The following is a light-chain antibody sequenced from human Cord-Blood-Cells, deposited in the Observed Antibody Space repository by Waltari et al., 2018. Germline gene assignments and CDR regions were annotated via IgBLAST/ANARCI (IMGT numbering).Light chain of an antibody. CDR2: DAS. CDR1: QSVSSY. Sequence: EIVLTQSPATLSLSPGERATLSCRASQSVSSYLAWYQQKPGHAPRLLIYDASNGATGIPARCSGSGSGTDFTLTISSLEPEDFAVYYCQQRSNWPPITFGQGTRLEIK. CDR3: QQRSNWPPIT. J-gene: IGKJ5*01. V-gene: IGKV3-11*01.